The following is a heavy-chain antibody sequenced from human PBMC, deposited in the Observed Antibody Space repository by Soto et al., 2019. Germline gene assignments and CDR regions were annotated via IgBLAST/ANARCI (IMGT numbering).Heavy chain of an antibody. CDR1: GGSFSGYY. CDR2: INHGGST. V-gene: IGHV4-34*01. Sequence: SETLSLTCAVYGGSFSGYYWSWIRQPPGKGLEWIGEINHGGSTNYNPSLKSRVTISVDTSKNQFSLKLSSVTAADTAVYYCARLGLYYGSGRYYNVGWFDPWGQGTLVTVS. CDR3: ARLGLYYGSGRYYNVGWFDP. D-gene: IGHD3-10*01. J-gene: IGHJ5*02.